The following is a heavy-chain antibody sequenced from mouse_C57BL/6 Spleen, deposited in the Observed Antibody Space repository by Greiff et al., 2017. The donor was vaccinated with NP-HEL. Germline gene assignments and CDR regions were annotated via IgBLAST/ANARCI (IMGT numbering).Heavy chain of an antibody. J-gene: IGHJ2*01. CDR1: GYTFTDYY. Sequence: VQLQQSGAELVRPGASVKLSCKASGYTFTDYYINWVKQRPGQGLEWIARIYPGSGNTYYNEKFKGKATLTAEKSSSTAYMQLSSLTSEDSAVYFCARDGLLPFDYWGQGTTLTVSS. CDR2: IYPGSGNT. CDR3: ARDGLLPFDY. V-gene: IGHV1-76*01. D-gene: IGHD1-1*01.